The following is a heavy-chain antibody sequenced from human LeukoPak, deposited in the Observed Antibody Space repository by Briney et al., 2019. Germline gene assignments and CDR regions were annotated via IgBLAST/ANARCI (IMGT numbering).Heavy chain of an antibody. D-gene: IGHD6-13*01. CDR2: INPSGGST. CDR3: ARASPVYSSSWYLAFDI. J-gene: IGHJ3*02. CDR1: GYTFTSYY. Sequence: ASVKVSCKASGYTFTSYYMHWVRQAPGQGLEWMGIINPSGGSTSYAQKFQGRVTMTRDTSISTAYMELSRLRSDDTAVYYCARASPVYSSSWYLAFDIWGQGTMVTVSS. V-gene: IGHV1-46*01.